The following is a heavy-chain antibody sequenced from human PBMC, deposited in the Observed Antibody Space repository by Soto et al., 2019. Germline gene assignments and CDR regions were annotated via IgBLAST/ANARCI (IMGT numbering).Heavy chain of an antibody. CDR3: ARGLLPWEPQQFDY. V-gene: IGHV1-8*01. J-gene: IGHJ4*02. CDR1: GYTFTSYD. D-gene: IGHD1-26*01. Sequence: ASVKVSCKASGYTFTSYDINWVRQATGQGLEWMGWMNPNSGNTGYAQKFQGRVTMTRNTSISTAYMELSSLRSEDTAVYYCARGLLPWEPQQFDYWGQGTLVTSPQ. CDR2: MNPNSGNT.